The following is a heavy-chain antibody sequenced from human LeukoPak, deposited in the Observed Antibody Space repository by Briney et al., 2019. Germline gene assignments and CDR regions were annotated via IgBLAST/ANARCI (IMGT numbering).Heavy chain of an antibody. CDR1: GYAFTGYY. V-gene: IGHV1-2*02. CDR3: ARETGDRITMVRGEYAFDI. Sequence: ALVKVSCKASGYAFTGYYMHWVRQAPGQGLEWMGWINPNSGGTNYAQKFQGRVTMTRDTSISTAYMELSRLRSDDTAVYYCARETGDRITMVRGEYAFDIWGQGTMVTVSS. D-gene: IGHD3-10*01. CDR2: INPNSGGT. J-gene: IGHJ3*02.